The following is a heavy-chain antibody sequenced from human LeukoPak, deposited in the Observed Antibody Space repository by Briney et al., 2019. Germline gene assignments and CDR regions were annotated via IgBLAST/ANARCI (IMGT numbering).Heavy chain of an antibody. J-gene: IGHJ4*02. CDR3: ATGPDYYGSGSPDY. CDR1: GYTLTELS. CDR2: FDPEDGET. Sequence: ASVKVSCKVSGYTLTELSMHWVRQAPGKGLEWMGGFDPEDGETIYAQKFQGRVTMTEDTSTDTAYMELSSLRSEDTAVYYCATGPDYYGSGSPDYWGQGTLVTVSS. V-gene: IGHV1-24*01. D-gene: IGHD3-10*01.